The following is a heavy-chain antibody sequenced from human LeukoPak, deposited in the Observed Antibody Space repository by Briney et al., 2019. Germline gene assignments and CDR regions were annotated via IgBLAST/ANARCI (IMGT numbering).Heavy chain of an antibody. CDR1: GFTFDDYA. Sequence: RSLRLSCVASGFTFDDYAMHWVRQAPGKGLEWVSGISWNSGSIGYADSVKGRFTISRDNAKNSLYLQMNSLRAEDTALYYCAKDAGYYYDSSGSLVDYWGQGTLVTVSS. CDR2: ISWNSGSI. D-gene: IGHD3-22*01. CDR3: AKDAGYYYDSSGSLVDY. V-gene: IGHV3-9*01. J-gene: IGHJ4*02.